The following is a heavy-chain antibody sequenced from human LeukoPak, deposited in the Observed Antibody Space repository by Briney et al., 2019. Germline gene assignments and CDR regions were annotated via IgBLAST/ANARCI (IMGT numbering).Heavy chain of an antibody. Sequence: ASVKVSCKASGYTFTGYYMHWVRQAPGQGLEWMGWINPNSGGTNYAQKFQGRVTMTRDTSISTAYMELSRLRSDDTAVYYCARGCGGDCYSGWDYYYYYYMDVWGKGTTVTISS. D-gene: IGHD2-21*02. CDR1: GYTFTGYY. V-gene: IGHV1-2*02. J-gene: IGHJ6*03. CDR3: ARGCGGDCYSGWDYYYYYYMDV. CDR2: INPNSGGT.